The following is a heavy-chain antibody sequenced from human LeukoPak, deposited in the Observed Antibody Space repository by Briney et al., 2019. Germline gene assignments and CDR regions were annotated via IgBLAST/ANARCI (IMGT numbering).Heavy chain of an antibody. CDR2: ISGSGGST. J-gene: IGHJ4*02. CDR1: GFTFSSYA. CDR3: AKDRFAVGANFFDY. Sequence: GGSLRLSCAASGFTFSSYAMSWVRQAPGKGLEWVSGISGSGGSTYYADSVKGRFTISRDNSKNTLYLQMDSLRAEDTAVYYCAKDRFAVGANFFDYWGQGTLVTVSS. V-gene: IGHV3-23*01. D-gene: IGHD1-26*01.